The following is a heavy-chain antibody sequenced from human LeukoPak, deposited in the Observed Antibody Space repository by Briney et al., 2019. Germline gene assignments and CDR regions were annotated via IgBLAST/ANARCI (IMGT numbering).Heavy chain of an antibody. J-gene: IGHJ4*02. V-gene: IGHV5-51*01. D-gene: IGHD1-26*01. CDR3: ARRIVGATTHLFDY. CDR1: GSRFSNYW. Sequence: GESLQISCEGSGSRFSNYWIVWVRQMPGKGLEWMGIIYPGDSDTRYSPSFQGQVTISADKSISTAYLQWSSLTASDTAMYYCARRIVGATTHLFDYWGQGTLVTVSS. CDR2: IYPGDSDT.